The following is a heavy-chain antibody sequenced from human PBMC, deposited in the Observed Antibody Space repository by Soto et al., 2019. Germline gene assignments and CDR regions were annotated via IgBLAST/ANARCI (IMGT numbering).Heavy chain of an antibody. CDR1: GFTFSNAW. Sequence: GGSLRLSCAASGFTFSNAWMSWVRQAPGKGLEWVGRSKSKTDGGTTDYAAPVKGRFTISRDDSKNTLYLQMNSLKTEDTAVYYCTTGPMVRGVSPFDPWGQGTLVTVSS. D-gene: IGHD3-10*01. J-gene: IGHJ5*02. CDR3: TTGPMVRGVSPFDP. V-gene: IGHV3-15*01. CDR2: SKSKTDGGTT.